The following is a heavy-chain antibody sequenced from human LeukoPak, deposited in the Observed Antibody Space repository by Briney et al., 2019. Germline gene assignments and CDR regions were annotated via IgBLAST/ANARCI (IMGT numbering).Heavy chain of an antibody. V-gene: IGHV4-4*02. CDR3: ARDAVSTSGSYEGDYFDY. CDR2: IYHSGST. CDR1: GGSISSSNW. J-gene: IGHJ4*02. D-gene: IGHD1-26*01. Sequence: PSETLSLTCAVSGGSISSSNWWSWVRQPPGKGLEWIGEIYHSGSTNYNPSLKSRVTISVDKSKNQFSLKLSSVTAADTAVYYCARDAVSTSGSYEGDYFDYWGQGTLVTVSS.